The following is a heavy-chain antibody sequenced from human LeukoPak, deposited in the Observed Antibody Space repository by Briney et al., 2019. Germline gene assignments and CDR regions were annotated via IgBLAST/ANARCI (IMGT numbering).Heavy chain of an antibody. V-gene: IGHV1-8*01. J-gene: IGHJ5*02. D-gene: IGHD3-10*01. Sequence: ASVKVSCKASGYTFTSYDINWVQQATGQGLEWMGWMNPNSGNTGYAQKFQSRVTMTRNTSISTAYMELSSLRSEDTAVYYCARWSSGSGSYRPLGGFDPWGQGTLVTVSS. CDR2: MNPNSGNT. CDR1: GYTFTSYD. CDR3: ARWSSGSGSYRPLGGFDP.